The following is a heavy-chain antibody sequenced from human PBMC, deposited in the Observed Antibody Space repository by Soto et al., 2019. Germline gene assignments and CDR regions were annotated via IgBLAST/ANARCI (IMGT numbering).Heavy chain of an antibody. J-gene: IGHJ4*02. CDR1: GGSFSDFY. CDR3: GPRGAVADPRGY. CDR2: INHSGST. Sequence: QVQLQQWGVGLLKPSETLSLTCAVYGGSFSDFYWTWIRQPPGKGLEWIGEINHSGSTNYNPSLKSRVAISVDTSKNQFSLNLTSVTAADTAVYYCGPRGAVADPRGYWGQGTLVTVSS. V-gene: IGHV4-34*01. D-gene: IGHD6-19*01.